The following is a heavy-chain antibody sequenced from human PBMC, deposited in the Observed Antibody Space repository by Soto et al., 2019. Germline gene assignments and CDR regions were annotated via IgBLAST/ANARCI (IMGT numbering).Heavy chain of an antibody. D-gene: IGHD1-1*01. V-gene: IGHV1-2*04. CDR1: GYTFTGYY. Sequence: ASVKVSCKASGYTFTGYYMHWVRQAPGQGLEWMGWINPNSGGTNYAQKFQGWVTMTTDTSTSTAYMELRSLRSDDTAVYYCARRYNWNDPSGAFDIWGQGTMVTVSS. CDR3: ARRYNWNDPSGAFDI. CDR2: INPNSGGT. J-gene: IGHJ3*02.